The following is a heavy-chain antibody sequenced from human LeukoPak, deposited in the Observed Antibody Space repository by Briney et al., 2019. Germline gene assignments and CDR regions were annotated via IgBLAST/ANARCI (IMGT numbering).Heavy chain of an antibody. CDR3: ARGDYGQNAFDI. Sequence: SETLSLTCTVSGYSISTGYYWDWIRQPPGKGLEWIGTFYHGGSTYYNPSLKSRVTISVDTSKNQFSLKLSSVTAADTAVYYCARGDYGQNAFDIWGQGTMVTVS. D-gene: IGHD4/OR15-4a*01. CDR1: GYSISTGYY. CDR2: FYHGGST. V-gene: IGHV4-38-2*02. J-gene: IGHJ3*02.